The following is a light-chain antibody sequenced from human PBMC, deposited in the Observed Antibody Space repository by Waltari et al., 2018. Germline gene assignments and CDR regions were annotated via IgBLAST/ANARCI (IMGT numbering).Light chain of an antibody. V-gene: IGKV4-1*01. Sequence: DIVMTHSPDSLAVSLDERATINCKSSQSVLYSSNNKNYIAWYQQKPGQPPKLLIYWASTRESGVHDRFSGSGSGTDFTLTISSLQAEDVAVYYCQQYYSTPLFPFGPGTKVDIK. CDR1: QSVLYSSNNKNY. CDR3: QQYYSTPLFP. J-gene: IGKJ3*01. CDR2: WAS.